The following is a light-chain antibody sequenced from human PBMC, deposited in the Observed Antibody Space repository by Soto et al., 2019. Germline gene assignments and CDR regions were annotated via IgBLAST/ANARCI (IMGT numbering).Light chain of an antibody. J-gene: IGKJ3*01. CDR1: QGIANH. CDR3: HKYKSSPYT. V-gene: IGKV1-27*01. CDR2: AAS. Sequence: DIQMTQSPSSLSASVGDRVTITCRASQGIANHLAWYQQKPGKAPNLLIYAASTLQSGVPSRFSGSGFGTDFTLTISSLQPEDVATYYCHKYKSSPYTFVPVTKVDI.